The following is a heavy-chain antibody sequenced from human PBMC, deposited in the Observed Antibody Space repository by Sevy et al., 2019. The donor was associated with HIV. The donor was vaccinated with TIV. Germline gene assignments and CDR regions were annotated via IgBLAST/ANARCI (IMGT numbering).Heavy chain of an antibody. CDR1: EYNFTNYW. V-gene: IGHV5-51*01. J-gene: IGHJ6*02. Sequence: GESLKISCKGSEYNFTNYWIGWVRQMPGKGLEWMGIIYPGASGTRYSPSFQDQVTISADKSISTAYLQWSSLKASDPAMYYCARIRSSPRAYYYYFGMDVWGQGTTVTVSS. CDR3: ARIRSSPRAYYYYFGMDV. CDR2: IYPGASGT. D-gene: IGHD6-6*01.